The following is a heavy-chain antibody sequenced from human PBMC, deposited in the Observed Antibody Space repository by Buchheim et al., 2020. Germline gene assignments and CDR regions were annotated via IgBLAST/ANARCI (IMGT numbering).Heavy chain of an antibody. CDR1: GGSISSSNW. CDR3: ARDRPYYDSSGYYPLDYYYYYGMDV. Sequence: QVQLQESGPGLVKPSGTLSLTCAVSGGSISSSNWWSWVRQPPGKGLEWIGEIYHSGSTNYNPSLKSRVTISVDKSKNQFSPKLSSVTAADTAVYYCARDRPYYDSSGYYPLDYYYYYGMDVWGQGTT. J-gene: IGHJ6*02. D-gene: IGHD3-22*01. CDR2: IYHSGST. V-gene: IGHV4-4*02.